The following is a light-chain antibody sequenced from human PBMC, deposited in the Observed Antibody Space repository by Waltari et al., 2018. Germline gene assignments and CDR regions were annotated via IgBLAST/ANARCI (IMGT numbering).Light chain of an antibody. V-gene: IGKV1-5*03. Sequence: TCQASQRIRGSVAWNQQKPVKAPKLLIYKAASLDRGVASRCSGSGSATECTLTISSLQADDFASYYCQQYSSPMYTFGQGTKLDIK. J-gene: IGKJ2*01. CDR3: QQYSSPMYT. CDR1: QRIRGS. CDR2: KAA.